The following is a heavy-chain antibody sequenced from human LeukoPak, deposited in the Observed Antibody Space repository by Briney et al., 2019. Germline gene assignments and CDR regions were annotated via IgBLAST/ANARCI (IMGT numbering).Heavy chain of an antibody. V-gene: IGHV1-18*01. CDR3: ARDRSRSTGFDP. J-gene: IGHJ5*02. CDR2: ISTYKGNT. Sequence: ASVKVSCKASGYSFTRYGISWVRQAPGQGLEWMGWISTYKGNTNYAQKLQGRVTMTTDTSTNTAYVELRSLRSDDTAVYYCARDRSRSTGFDPWGQGTLVTVSS. D-gene: IGHD1-14*01. CDR1: GYSFTRYG.